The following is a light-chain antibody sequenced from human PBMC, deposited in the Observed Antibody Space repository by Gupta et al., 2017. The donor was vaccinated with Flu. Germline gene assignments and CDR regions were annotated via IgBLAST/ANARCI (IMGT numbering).Light chain of an antibody. V-gene: IGLV1-44*01. Sequence: QSVLTQPPSASGTPWQRVTISCSGSSSNIGSNTVKWYQKLQGKATKLLIYSKNQRPSGVHDRFSGSKSGTSASRAISGLQSEDEAEYYCAAWDDRLKGRVFGGGTKLTVL. CDR3: AAWDDRLKGRV. CDR1: SSNIGSNT. CDR2: SKN. J-gene: IGLJ3*02.